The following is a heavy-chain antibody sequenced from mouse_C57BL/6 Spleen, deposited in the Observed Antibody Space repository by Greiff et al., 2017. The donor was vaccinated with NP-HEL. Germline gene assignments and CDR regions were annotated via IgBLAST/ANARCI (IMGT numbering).Heavy chain of an antibody. Sequence: QVQLQQPGAELVRPGSSVKLSCKASGYTFTSYWMHWVKQRPIQGLEWIGNIDPSDSETHYNQKFKDKATLTVDKSSSTAYMQLSSLTSEDSAVYYCARGRQLRLYFDYWGQGTTLTVSS. J-gene: IGHJ2*01. D-gene: IGHD3-2*02. CDR2: IDPSDSET. CDR3: ARGRQLRLYFDY. V-gene: IGHV1-52*01. CDR1: GYTFTSYW.